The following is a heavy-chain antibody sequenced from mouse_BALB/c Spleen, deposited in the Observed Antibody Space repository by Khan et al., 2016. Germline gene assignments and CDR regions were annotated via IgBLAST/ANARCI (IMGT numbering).Heavy chain of an antibody. Sequence: EVELVESGGGLVKPGGSLKFSCAASGFTFSSYAMSWVRQTPEKRLEWVASISSGGTTYYPDSVKGRFTISRDDARNILYLQMNSLRSEYTAIYYCAREENALDYWGQGTSVTVSS. J-gene: IGHJ4*01. V-gene: IGHV5-6-5*01. CDR3: AREENALDY. CDR1: GFTFSSYA. CDR2: ISSGGTT.